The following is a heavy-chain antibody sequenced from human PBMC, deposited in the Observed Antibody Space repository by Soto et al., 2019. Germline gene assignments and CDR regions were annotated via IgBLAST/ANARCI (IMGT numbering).Heavy chain of an antibody. V-gene: IGHV3-21*01. Sequence: GEDLNLSCAASGFPFRRVSMNWVRPVPGKGLEWVASISSGSSDTWYADSVKGRFIISRDNAQNSLFLQMNTLRPEDTAMYYCARVAYWGPGNQVTFS. CDR3: ARVAY. CDR1: GFPFRRVS. J-gene: IGHJ4*02. CDR2: ISSGSSDT.